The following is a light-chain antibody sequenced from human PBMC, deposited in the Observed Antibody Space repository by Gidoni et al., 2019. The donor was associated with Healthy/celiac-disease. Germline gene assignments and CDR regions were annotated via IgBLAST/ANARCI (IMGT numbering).Light chain of an antibody. Sequence: DIQMTQSPSTLSASVGDRVTITCRASQSISSWLAWYQQKPGKAPKLLIYKASSLESGVPSRVSGSGSGTEFTLTISSLQPDDFATYYCQQYYSDGTFGQGTKVEIK. CDR2: KAS. CDR1: QSISSW. V-gene: IGKV1-5*03. J-gene: IGKJ1*01. CDR3: QQYYSDGT.